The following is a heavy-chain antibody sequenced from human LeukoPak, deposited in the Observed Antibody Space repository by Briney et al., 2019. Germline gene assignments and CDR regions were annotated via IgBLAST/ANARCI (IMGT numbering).Heavy chain of an antibody. D-gene: IGHD1-26*01. CDR1: GATFSSYA. V-gene: IGHV1-69*05. J-gene: IGHJ4*02. Sequence: GASVKVSCKASGATFSSYAISWVRHPPGQGLGWMGGIIPIFGTANYAQKFQGRVTITTDESTSTAYMELSSLRSEDTAVYYCARVGDKSIAGAWGQGTLVTVSS. CDR2: IIPIFGTA. CDR3: ARVGDKSIAGA.